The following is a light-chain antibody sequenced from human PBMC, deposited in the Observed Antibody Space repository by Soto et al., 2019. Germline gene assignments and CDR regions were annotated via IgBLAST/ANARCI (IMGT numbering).Light chain of an antibody. V-gene: IGLV2-11*01. J-gene: IGLJ1*01. CDR3: CSFAGSYTYV. CDR1: SRDVGRYEY. Sequence: VLPQPLAVSGSAGQSVTISCTCSSRDVGRYEYVSWYQQHPGKVPKLIIYDVSERPAGVPDRFSGSKSGNTASLTISGLQAEDEADYSCCSFAGSYTYVFGGGTKVTVL. CDR2: DVS.